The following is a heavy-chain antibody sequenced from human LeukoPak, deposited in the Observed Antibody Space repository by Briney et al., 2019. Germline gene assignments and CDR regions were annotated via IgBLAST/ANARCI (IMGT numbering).Heavy chain of an antibody. Sequence: PSETLSLTCTVPGGSIISYYWSWIRQPPGKGLEWIGYIYYNGGTNYSPSLKSRVTISLGTSKNQVSLKLSSVTAADTAVYYCARQAGVAGLEYWGQGTLSPSPQ. CDR2: IYYNGGT. CDR3: ARQAGVAGLEY. D-gene: IGHD2-8*01. J-gene: IGHJ4*02. CDR1: GGSIISYY. V-gene: IGHV4-59*08.